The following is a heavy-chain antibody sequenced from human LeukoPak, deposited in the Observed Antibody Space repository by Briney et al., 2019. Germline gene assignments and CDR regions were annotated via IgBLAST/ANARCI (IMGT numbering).Heavy chain of an antibody. Sequence: GGSLRLSCAASGFTFSSYAMSWVRQAPGKGLEWVSAISGSGGSTYYADSVKGRFTISRDNSKNTLYLQMNSLRAEDTAVYDCAKQGYCSSTSCSYYYYYYMDVWGKGTTVTVSS. CDR2: ISGSGGST. CDR3: AKQGYCSSTSCSYYYYYYMDV. D-gene: IGHD2-2*01. CDR1: GFTFSSYA. J-gene: IGHJ6*03. V-gene: IGHV3-23*01.